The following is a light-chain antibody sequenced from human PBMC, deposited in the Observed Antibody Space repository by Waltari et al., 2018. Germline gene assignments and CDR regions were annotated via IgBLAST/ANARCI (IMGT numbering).Light chain of an antibody. Sequence: QTVVTQEPSLSVSPGGTVTLTCALSSGSPSSTSYATWYQQTPVQAPRTLVYKGSSRSYGVPDRFSGSILGNKAALTITGAQADDESDYYCSLYMGSGIWVFGGGTKLTVL. CDR1: SGSPSSTSY. CDR2: KGS. CDR3: SLYMGSGIWV. V-gene: IGLV8-61*01. J-gene: IGLJ3*02.